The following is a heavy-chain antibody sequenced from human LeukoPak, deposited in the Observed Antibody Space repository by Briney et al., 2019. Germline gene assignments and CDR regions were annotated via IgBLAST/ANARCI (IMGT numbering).Heavy chain of an antibody. CDR1: GYSFTGHY. D-gene: IGHD6-6*01. CDR2: INPNSGGT. V-gene: IGHV1-2*02. CDR3: ARARTPYSSSPYDAFDI. J-gene: IGHJ3*02. Sequence: ASVKVSCKAYGYSFTGHYIHWVRQAPGQGLEWMGWINPNSGGTNYAQKFQGRVTMTRDTSISTAYLDLSSLRSDDTAVYYCARARTPYSSSPYDAFDIWGQGTMVTVSS.